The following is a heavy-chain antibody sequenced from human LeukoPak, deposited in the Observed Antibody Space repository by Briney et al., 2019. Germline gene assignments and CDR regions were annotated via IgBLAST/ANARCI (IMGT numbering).Heavy chain of an antibody. CDR2: ISYDGSNK. CDR3: AKGSWFDP. J-gene: IGHJ5*02. V-gene: IGHV3-30*18. Sequence: PGGSLRLSCGASGFTFSSYGMHWVRQAPGKGLEWVAVISYDGSNKYYADSVKGRFTISRDNSKNTLYLQMNSLRAEDTAVYYCAKGSWFDPWGQGTLVTVSS. CDR1: GFTFSSYG.